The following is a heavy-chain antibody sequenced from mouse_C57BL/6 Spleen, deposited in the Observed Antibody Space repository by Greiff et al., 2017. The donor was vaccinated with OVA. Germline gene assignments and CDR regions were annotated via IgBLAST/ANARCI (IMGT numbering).Heavy chain of an antibody. J-gene: IGHJ4*01. V-gene: IGHV5-4*01. CDR1: GFTFSSYA. CDR2: ISDGVSYT. Sequence: EVQGVESGGGLVKPGGSLKLSCAASGFTFSSYAMSWVRQTPEKRLEWVATISDGVSYTYYPDNVKGRFTISRDNAKNNLYLQMSHLKSEDTAMYYCARGGYSNAMDYWGQGTSVTVSS. CDR3: ARGGYSNAMDY. D-gene: IGHD2-5*01.